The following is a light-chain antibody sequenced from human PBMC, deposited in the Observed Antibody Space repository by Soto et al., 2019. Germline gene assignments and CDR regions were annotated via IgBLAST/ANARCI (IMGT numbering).Light chain of an antibody. CDR2: GAS. CDR1: QSVSSSY. J-gene: IGKJ3*01. V-gene: IGKV3-20*01. Sequence: EIVLTQSPGTLSLSPGERATLSCRASQSVSSSYLAWYQQKPGQAPRLLIYGASGRATGIPDRFSGSGSGPDFTLTISRLEPDDFAVYYCQQYGSSPIFTFGPGTKVDIK. CDR3: QQYGSSPIFT.